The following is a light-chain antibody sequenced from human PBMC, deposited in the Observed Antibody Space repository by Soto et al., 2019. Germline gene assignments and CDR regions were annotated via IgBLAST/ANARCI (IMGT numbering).Light chain of an antibody. V-gene: IGKV2-28*01. Sequence: DIVMTQSPLSLPVTPGEPASISCRSSQSLLHSNGYNYLDWYLQKPGQSPQLLIYLGSNRESGVPDWISCSGSGTDFTLKISRVEAEDVGVYYCMQALQTPLTFGGGTKVEIK. J-gene: IGKJ4*01. CDR2: LGS. CDR1: QSLLHSNGYNY. CDR3: MQALQTPLT.